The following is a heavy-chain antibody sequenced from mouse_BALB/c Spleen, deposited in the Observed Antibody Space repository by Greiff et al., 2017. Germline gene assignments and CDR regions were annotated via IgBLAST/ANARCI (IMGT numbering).Heavy chain of an antibody. Sequence: EVQLVESGGGLVQPGGSRKLSCAASGFTFSSFGMHWVRQAPEKGLEWVAYISSGSSTIYYADTVKGLFTISGDNPKNTLFLQMTSLRSEDTAMYYSARRGGNYDWGQGTTLTVSS. V-gene: IGHV5-17*02. D-gene: IGHD2-1*01. CDR2: ISSGSSTI. CDR3: ARRGGNYD. CDR1: GFTFSSFG. J-gene: IGHJ2*01.